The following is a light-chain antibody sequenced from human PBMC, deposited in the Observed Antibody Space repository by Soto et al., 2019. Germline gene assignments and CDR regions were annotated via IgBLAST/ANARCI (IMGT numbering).Light chain of an antibody. Sequence: EIVLTKSPGTLSLSPGDRATLSCRASQSVSSSDFAWYQQKAAQAPRLLIYGPSSRSTGIPDRFSGSGSGTDFNLTISRLEPEDFAVYYCQQYGSSPLYTSGQGTKLEV. J-gene: IGKJ2*01. CDR1: QSVSSSD. V-gene: IGKV3-20*01. CDR3: QQYGSSPLYT. CDR2: GPS.